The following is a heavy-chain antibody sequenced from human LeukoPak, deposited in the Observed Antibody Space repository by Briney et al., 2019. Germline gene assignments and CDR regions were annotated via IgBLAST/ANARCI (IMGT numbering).Heavy chain of an antibody. CDR2: IYHSGST. Sequence: SETLSLICAVSGGSISSGGYSWSWIRQPPGKGLEWIGYIYHSGSTYYNPSLKSRVTISVDRSKNQFSLKLSSVTAADTAVYYCARGSYSGYGRWFDPWGQGTLVTVSS. V-gene: IGHV4-30-2*01. D-gene: IGHD5-12*01. CDR1: GGSISSGGYS. CDR3: ARGSYSGYGRWFDP. J-gene: IGHJ5*02.